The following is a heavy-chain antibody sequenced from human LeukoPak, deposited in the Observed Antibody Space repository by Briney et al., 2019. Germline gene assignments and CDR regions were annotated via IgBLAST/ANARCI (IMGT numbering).Heavy chain of an antibody. D-gene: IGHD1-26*01. CDR2: IIPIFGTA. CDR3: AKYSPSYGMDV. V-gene: IGHV1-69*05. J-gene: IGHJ6*02. CDR1: GGTFSSYA. Sequence: SVKVSCKASGGTFSSYAISWVRQAPGQGLEWMGGIIPIFGTANYAQKFQGRVTMTRNTSISTAYMELSSLRSEDTAVYYCAKYSPSYGMDVWGQGTTVTVSS.